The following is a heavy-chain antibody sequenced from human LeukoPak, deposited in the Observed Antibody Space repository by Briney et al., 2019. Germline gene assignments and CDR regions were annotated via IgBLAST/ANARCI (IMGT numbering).Heavy chain of an antibody. V-gene: IGHV3-33*01. CDR1: GSTFSSYG. CDR3: ARQNSGGYVDY. Sequence: HPGGSLRLSCAASGSTFSSYGMHWVRQAPGKGLEWVAVIWYDGSNKYYADSVKGRFTISRDNSKNSLYLQMNSLRADDTAVYYCARQNSGGYVDYWGQGTLVTVSS. CDR2: IWYDGSNK. J-gene: IGHJ4*02. D-gene: IGHD1-26*01.